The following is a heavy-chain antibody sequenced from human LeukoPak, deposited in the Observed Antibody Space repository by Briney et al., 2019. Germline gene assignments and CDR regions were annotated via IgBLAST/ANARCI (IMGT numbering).Heavy chain of an antibody. Sequence: GESLQISCKGSGYSFTSYWIGWVRQLPGKGLEWMGIIYPGDSDTRYSPSFQGQVTISADKSISTAYLQWSSLKASDTAMYYCAGTYGSWYDCFQHWGQGTLVTVSS. CDR1: GYSFTSYW. J-gene: IGHJ1*01. CDR3: AGTYGSWYDCFQH. V-gene: IGHV5-51*01. CDR2: IYPGDSDT. D-gene: IGHD6-13*01.